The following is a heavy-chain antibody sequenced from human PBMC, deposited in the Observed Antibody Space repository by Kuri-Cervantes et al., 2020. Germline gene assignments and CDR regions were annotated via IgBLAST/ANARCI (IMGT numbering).Heavy chain of an antibody. D-gene: IGHD3-22*01. V-gene: IGHV4-34*01. Sequence: GSLRLSCAVYGGSFSGYYWNWIRQPPGKGLEWIGEINHSGSTNYNPSLKSRVTISIDRSQNQFSLKLSSVTAADTAVYYCARGSTYYDKALDYWGQGTLVTVSS. CDR3: ARGSTYYDKALDY. J-gene: IGHJ4*02. CDR2: INHSGST. CDR1: GGSFSGYY.